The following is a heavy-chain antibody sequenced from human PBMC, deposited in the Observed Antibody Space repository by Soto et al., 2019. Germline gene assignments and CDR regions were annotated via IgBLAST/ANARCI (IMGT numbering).Heavy chain of an antibody. CDR2: IISMFGTT. D-gene: IGHD5-12*01. CDR3: ARDRCNSGGCYSWLDP. J-gene: IGHJ5*02. Sequence: SVKVSCKASGGSITSEAVSWLRQSAGQGLEWMGGIISMFGTTHYAQKFQGRVTITADESTNTVYMELFRLRSDDTAIYYCARDRCNSGGCYSWLDPWGQGTLVTVSS. CDR1: GGSITSEA. V-gene: IGHV1-69*13.